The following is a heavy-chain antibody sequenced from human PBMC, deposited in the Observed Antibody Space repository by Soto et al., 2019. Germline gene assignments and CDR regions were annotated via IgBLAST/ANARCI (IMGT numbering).Heavy chain of an antibody. Sequence: PGGSLRLSCAASGFTFSSYWMSWVRQAPGKGLEWVANIKQDGSEKYYVDSVKGRFTIPRDNAKNSLYLQMNSLRAEDTAVYYCARDRVMDYYYGMDVWGQGTTVTVS. J-gene: IGHJ6*02. CDR2: IKQDGSEK. CDR1: GFTFSSYW. CDR3: ARDRVMDYYYGMDV. D-gene: IGHD2-8*01. V-gene: IGHV3-7*03.